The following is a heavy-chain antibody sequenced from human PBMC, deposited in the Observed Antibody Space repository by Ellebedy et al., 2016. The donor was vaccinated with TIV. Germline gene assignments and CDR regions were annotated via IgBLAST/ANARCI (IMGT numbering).Heavy chain of an antibody. CDR1: GFSFTSYW. J-gene: IGHJ4*02. D-gene: IGHD3-10*01. CDR2: IKEGGSEV. CDR3: VKGHGESGTK. V-gene: IGHV3-7*03. Sequence: PGGSLRLSCAASGFSFTSYWLHWVRLAPGKVLEWVAYIKEGGSEVDYVDSVKGRFTISRDNTKNSLYLEMNSLIAEDTALYYCVKGHGESGTKWGQGTLVTVSS.